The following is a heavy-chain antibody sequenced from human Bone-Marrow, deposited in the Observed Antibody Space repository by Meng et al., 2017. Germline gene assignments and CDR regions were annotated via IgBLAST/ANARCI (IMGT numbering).Heavy chain of an antibody. D-gene: IGHD3-16*02. Sequence: QLPPQEAGPVLAERSETLPLPCTVSGGSISSSSYYWGWIRQPPGKGLEWIGSIYYSGSTYYNPSLKSRVTISVDTSKNQFSLKLSSVTAADTAVYYCARVMITFGGVIVISWFDPWGQGTLVTVSS. J-gene: IGHJ5*02. CDR3: ARVMITFGGVIVISWFDP. CDR1: GGSISSSSYY. CDR2: IYYSGST. V-gene: IGHV4-39*07.